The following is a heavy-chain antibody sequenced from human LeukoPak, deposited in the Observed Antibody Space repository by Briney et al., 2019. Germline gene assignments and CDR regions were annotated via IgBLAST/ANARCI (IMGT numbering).Heavy chain of an antibody. Sequence: SETLSLTCTVSGDSISSSRYYWDWIRQPPGKGLEWIGNIYYSGSTFYNPSLQSRVTISVDTSKNQFSLNLSSMTAADTAVYYCARRLNGMAAIDRYFDYWGQGTLVTVSS. CDR1: GDSISSSRYY. CDR3: ARRLNGMAAIDRYFDY. D-gene: IGHD5-24*01. V-gene: IGHV4-39*01. CDR2: IYYSGST. J-gene: IGHJ4*02.